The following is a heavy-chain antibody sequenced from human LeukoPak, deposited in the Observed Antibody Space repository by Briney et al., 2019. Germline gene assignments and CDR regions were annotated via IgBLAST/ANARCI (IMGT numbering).Heavy chain of an antibody. V-gene: IGHV3-23*01. CDR3: VQQWLFHYFDY. J-gene: IGHJ4*02. D-gene: IGHD6-19*01. Sequence: GGSLRLSCAASGFTFSSYAMSWVRQAPGKGLEWVSAISGSGGSTYYADSVKGRFTIFRDNSKNTLYLQMNSLRAEDTAVYYCVQQWLFHYFDYWGQGTLVTVSS. CDR1: GFTFSSYA. CDR2: ISGSGGST.